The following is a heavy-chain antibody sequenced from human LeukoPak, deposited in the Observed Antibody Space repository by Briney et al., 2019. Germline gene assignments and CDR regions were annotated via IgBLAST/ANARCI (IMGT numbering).Heavy chain of an antibody. CDR2: IYYTGGT. V-gene: IGHV4-59*08. Sequence: SETLSLTCTVSGGSISPYYWTWIRQPRENGLEYVGYIYYTGGTNYNPSLKSRVTISADTSKNQFSLKLTSVTATDTALYYCARLGFCRGDNCLDDYWGHGTLVTVSS. CDR3: ARLGFCRGDNCLDDY. CDR1: GGSISPYY. D-gene: IGHD2-15*01. J-gene: IGHJ4*01.